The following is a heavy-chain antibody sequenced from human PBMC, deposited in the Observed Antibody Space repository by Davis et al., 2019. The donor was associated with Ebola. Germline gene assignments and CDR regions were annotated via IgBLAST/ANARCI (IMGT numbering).Heavy chain of an antibody. CDR3: ARDRYCSSTSCGMSWYFDL. CDR2: INHSGST. D-gene: IGHD2-2*01. Sequence: PSETLSLTCAVYGGSFSGYYWSWIRQPPGKGLEWIGEINHSGSTNYNPSLKSRVTISVDTSKNQFSLKLSSVTAADTAVYYCARDRYCSSTSCGMSWYFDLWGRGTLVTVSS. J-gene: IGHJ2*01. CDR1: GGSFSGYY. V-gene: IGHV4-34*01.